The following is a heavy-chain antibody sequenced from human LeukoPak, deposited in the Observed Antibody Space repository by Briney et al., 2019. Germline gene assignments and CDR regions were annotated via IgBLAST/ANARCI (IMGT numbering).Heavy chain of an antibody. V-gene: IGHV1-18*01. CDR3: AREAHLLGYSYGYDAFDI. Sequence: GASVKVSCKASGYTFTSYGISWVRQAPGQGLEWMGWISAYNGNTNYAQKLQGRVTMTTDTSTSTAYMELRSLRSDDTAVYYCAREAHLLGYSYGYDAFDIWGQGTMVTVSS. CDR2: ISAYNGNT. CDR1: GYTFTSYG. D-gene: IGHD5-18*01. J-gene: IGHJ3*02.